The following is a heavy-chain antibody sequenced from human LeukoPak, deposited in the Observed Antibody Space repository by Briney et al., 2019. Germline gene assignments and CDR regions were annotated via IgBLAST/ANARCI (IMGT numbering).Heavy chain of an antibody. V-gene: IGHV3-9*01. J-gene: IGHJ4*02. D-gene: IGHD5-18*01. CDR1: GFTFDDYA. CDR2: ISWNSGSI. CDR3: AVQGGYSYGFDY. Sequence: GGSLRLSCAASGFTFDDYAMHWVRQAPGKGLEWVSGISWNSGSIGYADSVKGRFTISRDNAKDSLYLQMNSLRAEDTALYYCAVQGGYSYGFDYWGQGTLVTVSS.